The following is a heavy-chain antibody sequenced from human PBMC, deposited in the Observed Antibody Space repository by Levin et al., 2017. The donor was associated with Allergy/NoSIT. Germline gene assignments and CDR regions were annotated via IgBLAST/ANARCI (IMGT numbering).Heavy chain of an antibody. D-gene: IGHD6-19*01. CDR2: ISFNGNNQ. CDR1: GFTISYYG. J-gene: IGHJ4*02. Sequence: GESLKISCAASGFTISYYGMHWVRQAPGKGLEWVAVISFNGNNQYSADSVKGRFTISRDNSKNTLYLQMNSLRPEDTAVYYCAKDETEYSSGGGLDYWGQGTLVTVSS. CDR3: AKDETEYSSGGGLDY. V-gene: IGHV3-30*18.